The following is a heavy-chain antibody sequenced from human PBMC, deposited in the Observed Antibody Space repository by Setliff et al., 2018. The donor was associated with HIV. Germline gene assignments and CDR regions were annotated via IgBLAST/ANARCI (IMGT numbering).Heavy chain of an antibody. J-gene: IGHJ4*02. CDR1: GGSISSSSYY. Sequence: SETLSLTCIVSGGSISSSSYYWGWIRQPPGKGLEWIGSIDYTGKTHYNPSLKSRVTISADTSKSQFSLNLSSVTAADTAVYYCSRKNRGAPAPFDYWGQGTLVTVSS. D-gene: IGHD6-25*01. V-gene: IGHV4-39*01. CDR2: IDYTGKT. CDR3: SRKNRGAPAPFDY.